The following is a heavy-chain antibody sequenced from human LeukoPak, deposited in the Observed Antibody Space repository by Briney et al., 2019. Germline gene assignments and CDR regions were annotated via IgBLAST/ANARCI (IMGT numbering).Heavy chain of an antibody. CDR3: AKDRGYSYGSSYYFDY. D-gene: IGHD5-18*01. CDR2: VKNDGSEK. J-gene: IGHJ4*02. Sequence: GGSLRLSCAAPGFTFSDYWMNWVRQAPGKGLEWVANVKNDGSEKYYVDSVKGRFTISRDNAKNSLYLQMNSLRVEDTAVYYCAKDRGYSYGSSYYFDYWSQGTLVTVSS. V-gene: IGHV3-7*01. CDR1: GFTFSDYW.